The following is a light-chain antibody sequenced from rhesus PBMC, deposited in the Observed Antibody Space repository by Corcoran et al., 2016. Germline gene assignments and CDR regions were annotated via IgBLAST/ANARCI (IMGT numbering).Light chain of an antibody. CDR2: KAA. CDR3: QQHNSFPLT. V-gene: IGKV1-28*03. Sequence: DIQMTQSPSSLSASVGDTVTITCRASQTIYTSLNWYQQKQGKAPKLLIYKAATLQMGVPLKFSGSKCGTDFTLTISSLQPDDFATYYCQQHNSFPLTVGGGTKVEIK. J-gene: IGKJ4*01. CDR1: QTIYTS.